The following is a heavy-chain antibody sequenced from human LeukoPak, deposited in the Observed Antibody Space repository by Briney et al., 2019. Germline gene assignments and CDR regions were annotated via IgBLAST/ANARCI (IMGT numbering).Heavy chain of an antibody. D-gene: IGHD1-26*01. CDR1: GFTFSSYA. CDR3: ARVFTGSGSYSFDY. Sequence: GGSLRLSCAASGFTFSSYAMSWVRQAPGKGLEWVSAISGSGGSTGYADSVKGRFTISRDNAKNSLYLQMNSLRAEDTALYYCARVFTGSGSYSFDYWGQGTLVTVSS. CDR2: ISGSGGST. V-gene: IGHV3-23*01. J-gene: IGHJ4*02.